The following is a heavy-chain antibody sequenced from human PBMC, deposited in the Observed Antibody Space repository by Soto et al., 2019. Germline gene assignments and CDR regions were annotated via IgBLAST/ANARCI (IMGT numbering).Heavy chain of an antibody. CDR3: ARRRAYSSSYWYFDL. J-gene: IGHJ2*01. CDR1: GYSFTSYW. CDR2: IYPGDSDT. V-gene: IGHV5-51*01. Sequence: GESLKISCKGSGYSFTSYWIGWVRQMPGKGLEWMGIIYPGDSDTRYSPSFQGQVTISAVKSISTAYLQWSSLKASDTAMYYCARRRAYSSSYWYFDLWGRGTLVTVSS. D-gene: IGHD6-6*01.